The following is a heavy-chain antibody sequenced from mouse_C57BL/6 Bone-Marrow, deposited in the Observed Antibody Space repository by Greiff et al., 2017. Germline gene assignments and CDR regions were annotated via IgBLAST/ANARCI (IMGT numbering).Heavy chain of an antibody. CDR1: GYTFTSYW. Sequence: VQLQQPGAELVKPGASVKVSCKASGYTFTSYWMHWVKQRPGQGLEWIGRFHPSDSDTNYNQKFKGKATLTVDKSSSTAYMQLSSLTSEDSAVYYCASPITTVVGDYFDYWGQGTTLTVSS. CDR2: FHPSDSDT. V-gene: IGHV1-74*01. D-gene: IGHD1-1*01. J-gene: IGHJ2*01. CDR3: ASPITTVVGDYFDY.